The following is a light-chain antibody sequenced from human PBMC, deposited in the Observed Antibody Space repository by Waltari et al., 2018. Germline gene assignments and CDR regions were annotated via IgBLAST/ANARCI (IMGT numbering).Light chain of an antibody. V-gene: IGLV3-19*01. Sequence: SSELTQDPAVSVALGQTVRITCQGDSLRSSYASWYQQKPGQAPVLVIYGKNNRTSGIPDRFSGSSSGNTAALTITGAQAEDEADYYCNSRDSSGNHLVVFGGGTKLTVL. CDR3: NSRDSSGNHLVV. J-gene: IGLJ2*01. CDR1: SLRSSY. CDR2: GKN.